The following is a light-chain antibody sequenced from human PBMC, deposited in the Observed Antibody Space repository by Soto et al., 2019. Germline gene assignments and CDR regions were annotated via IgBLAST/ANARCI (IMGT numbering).Light chain of an antibody. J-gene: IGKJ5*01. CDR1: QSVSGR. CDR3: QQYGSSLL. Sequence: EIVLTQSPGTLSLSPGERATLSCRASQSVSGRLAWYQQKRGQAPRLLIYGASTRATGLPARFSGSGSGTDFTLTISRLEPEDFAVYYCQQYGSSLLFGQGTRLEIK. CDR2: GAS. V-gene: IGKV3-20*01.